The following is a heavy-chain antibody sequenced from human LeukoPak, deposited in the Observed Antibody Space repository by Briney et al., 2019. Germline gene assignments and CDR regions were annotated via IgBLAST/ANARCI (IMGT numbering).Heavy chain of an antibody. CDR3: ASMNVVATYYYYYYMDV. CDR2: INSSGGST. J-gene: IGHJ6*03. V-gene: IGHV1-46*01. D-gene: IGHD2-21*01. Sequence: ASVKVSCKASGYTFTNYYMHWVRQAPGQGLEWMGIINSSGGSTTYAQKFQGRVTITTDESTSTAYMELSSLRSEDTAVYYCASMNVVATYYYYYYMDVWGKGTTVTVSS. CDR1: GYTFTNYY.